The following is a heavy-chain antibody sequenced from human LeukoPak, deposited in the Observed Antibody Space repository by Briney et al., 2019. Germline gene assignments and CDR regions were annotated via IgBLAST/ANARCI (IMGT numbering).Heavy chain of an antibody. Sequence: SETLSLTCTVSGYSISSGYYWGWIRQPPGKGLEWIGSIYHSGSTYYNPSLKSRVTISVDTSKNQFSLKLSSVTAADTAVYYCARAHSGSYFYNWFDPWGQGTLVTVSS. CDR2: IYHSGST. D-gene: IGHD1-26*01. CDR1: GYSISSGYY. J-gene: IGHJ5*02. CDR3: ARAHSGSYFYNWFDP. V-gene: IGHV4-38-2*02.